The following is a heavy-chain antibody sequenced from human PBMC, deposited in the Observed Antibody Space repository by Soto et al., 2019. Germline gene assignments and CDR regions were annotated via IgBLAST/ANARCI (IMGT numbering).Heavy chain of an antibody. CDR1: GFTFSDYY. CDR3: ARLPYGMDV. J-gene: IGHJ6*02. V-gene: IGHV3-11*06. CDR2: ISSSSSYT. Sequence: SLLLSCAASGFTFSDYYMSWIRQAPGKGLEWVSYISSSSSYTNYADSVKGRFTISRDNAKNSLYLQMNSLRAEDTAVYYCARLPYGMDVWGQGTTVTVSS.